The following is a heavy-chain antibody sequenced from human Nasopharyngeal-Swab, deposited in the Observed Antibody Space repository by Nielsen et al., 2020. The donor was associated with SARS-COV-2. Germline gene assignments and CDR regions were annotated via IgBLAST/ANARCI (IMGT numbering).Heavy chain of an antibody. CDR3: ARGLSGIVPAPILGLGPYYSYYYMDV. J-gene: IGHJ6*03. D-gene: IGHD2-2*01. CDR2: INHSGST. Sequence: RQAPGKGLKWIAEINHSGSTNYNPSLKSRVTLSVDTSMNQFSLELSSVTAADTAVYYCARGLSGIVPAPILGLGPYYSYYYMDVWGKGTTVTVSS. V-gene: IGHV4-34*01.